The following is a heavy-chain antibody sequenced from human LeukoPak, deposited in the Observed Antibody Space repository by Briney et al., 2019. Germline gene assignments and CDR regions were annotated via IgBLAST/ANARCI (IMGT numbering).Heavy chain of an antibody. D-gene: IGHD2-21*01. Sequence: PSETLSLTCTVSDFSVNNADYWAWVRQSPGKTLEWIGNISRSGITSYNPSLSSRITISVDTPNNQISLKLRSAVAADTAMYYCARVSVAHEIAAGDYFDSWGQGILVTVSP. CDR2: ISRSGIT. CDR3: ARVSVAHEIAAGDYFDS. V-gene: IGHV4-38-2*02. CDR1: DFSVNNADY. J-gene: IGHJ4*02.